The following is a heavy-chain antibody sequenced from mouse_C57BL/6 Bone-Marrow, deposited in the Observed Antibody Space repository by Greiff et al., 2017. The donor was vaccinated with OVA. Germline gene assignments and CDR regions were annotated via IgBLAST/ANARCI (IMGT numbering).Heavy chain of an antibody. D-gene: IGHD1-1*01. V-gene: IGHV1-81*01. CDR1: GYTFTSYG. CDR2: IYPRSGNT. J-gene: IGHJ2*01. Sequence: QVQLKQSGAELARPGASVKLSCKASGYTFTSYGISWVKQRTGQGLEWIGEIYPRSGNTYYNEKFKGKATLTADKSSSTAYMELRSLTSEDSAVYFCARWGYYGSSYPFDYWGQGTTLTVSS. CDR3: ARWGYYGSSYPFDY.